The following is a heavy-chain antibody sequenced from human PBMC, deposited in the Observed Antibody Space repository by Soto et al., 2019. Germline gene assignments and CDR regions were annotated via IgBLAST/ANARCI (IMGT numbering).Heavy chain of an antibody. CDR3: ERDGGEGTTGIAGY. CDR1: GYIFTDYY. J-gene: IGHJ1*01. V-gene: IGHV1-2*06. CDR2: IKPSSGGT. Sequence: ASVKVSCKASGYIFTDYYMHWVRQAPGQELGWMGRIKPSSGGTNYAQKFQGRVNMTRDTSIRTAYTEMSSLRSGDTAVYSCERDGGEGTTGIAGYWGQGTLAPVSS. D-gene: IGHD2-21*01.